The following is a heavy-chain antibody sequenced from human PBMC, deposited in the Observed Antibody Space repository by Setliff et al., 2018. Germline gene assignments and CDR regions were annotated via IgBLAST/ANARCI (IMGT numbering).Heavy chain of an antibody. CDR1: GGTFSSYG. J-gene: IGHJ6*03. CDR3: AREGVDTRSSTDYRYYMDV. V-gene: IGHV1-69*05. D-gene: IGHD5-18*01. CDR2: TIPMFGTT. Sequence: SVKVSCKASGGTFSSYGITWVRQAPGQGLEWMGGTIPMFGTTNYAQKFQGRVTIITDASTSTSYMALSSLTSADTAVYYCAREGVDTRSSTDYRYYMDVWGKGNTVTVSS.